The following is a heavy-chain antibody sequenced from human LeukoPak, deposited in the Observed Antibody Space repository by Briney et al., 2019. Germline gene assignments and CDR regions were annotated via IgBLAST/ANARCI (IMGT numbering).Heavy chain of an antibody. D-gene: IGHD3-3*01. V-gene: IGHV4-59*01. CDR2: IYYSGST. J-gene: IGHJ3*02. CDR3: AFIPGSYYDFWSGYYSLDAFDI. Sequence: SETLSLTCTVSGGSISSYYWSWIRQPPGKGLEWIGYIYYSGSTNYNPSLKSRVTISVDTSKNQFSLKLSSVTAADTAVYYCAFIPGSYYDFWSGYYSLDAFDIWGQGTMVTVSS. CDR1: GGSISSYY.